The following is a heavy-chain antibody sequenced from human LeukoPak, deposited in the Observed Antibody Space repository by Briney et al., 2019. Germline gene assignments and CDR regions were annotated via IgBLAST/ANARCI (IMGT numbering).Heavy chain of an antibody. D-gene: IGHD1-26*01. CDR2: INPSGGST. CDR1: GYTFTSYC. J-gene: IGHJ5*02. V-gene: IGHV1-46*01. CDR3: ARDHGRSHGWFDP. Sequence: GASVKVSCKASGYTFTSYCMHWVRQAPGQGLEWMGIINPSGGSTSYAQKFQGRVTITRDTSTSTVYMELSSLRSEDTAVYYCARDHGRSHGWFDPWGQGTLVTVSS.